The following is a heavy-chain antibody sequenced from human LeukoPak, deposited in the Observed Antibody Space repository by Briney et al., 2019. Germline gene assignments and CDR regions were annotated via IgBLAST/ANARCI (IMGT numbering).Heavy chain of an antibody. Sequence: PGRSLRLSRAASGFTFDDYAMHWVRQAPGKGLEWVSGISWNSGSIGYADSVKGRFTISRDNAKNSLYLQMNSLRAEDMALYYCAKSGVGATIKAFDIWGQGTMVTVSS. D-gene: IGHD1-26*01. J-gene: IGHJ3*02. CDR3: AKSGVGATIKAFDI. CDR1: GFTFDDYA. V-gene: IGHV3-9*03. CDR2: ISWNSGSI.